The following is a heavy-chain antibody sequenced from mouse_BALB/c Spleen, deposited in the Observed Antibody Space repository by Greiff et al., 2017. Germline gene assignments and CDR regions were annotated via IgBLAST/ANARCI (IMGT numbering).Heavy chain of an antibody. CDR3: AREDGSSYVWFAY. CDR1: GYAFTTYL. D-gene: IGHD1-1*01. V-gene: IGHV1-54*01. CDR2: INPGSGGT. Sequence: VKLMESGAALVRPGTSVKVSCKASGYAFTTYLIEWVKQRPGQGLEWIGVINPGSGGTNYNEKFKGKATLTADKSSSTAYMQLSSLTSDDSAVYFCAREDGSSYVWFAYWGQGTLVTVSA. J-gene: IGHJ3*01.